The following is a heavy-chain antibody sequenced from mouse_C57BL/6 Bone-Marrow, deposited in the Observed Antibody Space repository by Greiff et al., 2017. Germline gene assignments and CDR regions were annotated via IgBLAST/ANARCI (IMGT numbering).Heavy chain of an antibody. CDR3: ARWHYDY. J-gene: IGHJ2*01. CDR2: ISSGSSTI. V-gene: IGHV5-17*01. D-gene: IGHD1-1*01. Sequence: DVQLVESGGGLVKPGGSLKLSCAASGFTFSDYGMHWVRQAPEKGLEWVAYISSGSSTIYYADTVKGRFTISRDNAKNTLFLQMTSLRSEDTAMYYCARWHYDYWGQGTTLTVSS. CDR1: GFTFSDYG.